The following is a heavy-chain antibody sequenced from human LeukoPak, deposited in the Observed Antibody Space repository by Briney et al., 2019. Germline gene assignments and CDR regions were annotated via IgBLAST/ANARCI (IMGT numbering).Heavy chain of an antibody. D-gene: IGHD3-10*01. V-gene: IGHV4-4*07. CDR2: IYTSGST. CDR1: GGSMSSYY. CDR3: ARDNLWFGELPYYYMDV. Sequence: SETLSLTCTVSGGSMSSYYWSWIRQPAGKGLEWIGRIYTSGSTNYNPSLKSRVTISVDTSKNQFSLKLSSVTAADTAVYYCARDNLWFGELPYYYMDVWGKGTTVTISS. J-gene: IGHJ6*03.